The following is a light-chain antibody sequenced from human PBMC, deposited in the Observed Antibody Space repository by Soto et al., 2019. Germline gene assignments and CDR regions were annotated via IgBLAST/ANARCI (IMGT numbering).Light chain of an antibody. J-gene: IGKJ3*01. CDR2: AAS. V-gene: IGKV1-39*01. CDR3: QQSYSTPRT. Sequence: DIQMTQSPSSLSASVGDRVTITCRASQSISNYLNWYQQTPGKAPKLLIYAASSLHSGVPSRFSGSGSGTEFTLTISSLQPEDFATYYCQQSYSTPRTFGPGTKVDI. CDR1: QSISNY.